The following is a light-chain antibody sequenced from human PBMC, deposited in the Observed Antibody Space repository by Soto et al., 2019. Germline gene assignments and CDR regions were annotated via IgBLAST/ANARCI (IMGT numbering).Light chain of an antibody. CDR3: QQGYSSAIT. Sequence: DLRMTQSQSSLSASVGDTVTITCRASQSIGKPLNWYQQKPGKAPKFLIYSVSSLQSGVPSRFSGSGSGTDFTLTINSLQPEDFATDDGQQGYSSAITFGQGTRLEI. J-gene: IGKJ5*01. CDR1: QSIGKP. CDR2: SVS. V-gene: IGKV1-39*01.